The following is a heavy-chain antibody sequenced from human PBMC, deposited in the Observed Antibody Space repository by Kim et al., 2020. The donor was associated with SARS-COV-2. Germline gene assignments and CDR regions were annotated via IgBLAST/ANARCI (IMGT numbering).Heavy chain of an antibody. J-gene: IGHJ4*02. Sequence: YAQKFPGGVTMTRDTSTSTVYMELSSLRSEDTAVYYCAREKVATMAFFDYWGQGTLVTVSS. D-gene: IGHD5-12*01. CDR3: AREKVATMAFFDY. V-gene: IGHV1-46*01.